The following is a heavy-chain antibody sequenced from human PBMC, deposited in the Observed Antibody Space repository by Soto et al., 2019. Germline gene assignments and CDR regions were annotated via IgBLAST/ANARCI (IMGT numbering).Heavy chain of an antibody. CDR1: GGSISSGDYY. J-gene: IGHJ6*02. CDR3: ARGHYGGHGLDV. CDR2: IYYSGST. D-gene: IGHD4-17*01. V-gene: IGHV4-30-4*01. Sequence: ASETLSLTCTVSGGSISSGDYYWSWIRQPPGKGLEWIGYIYYSGSTYYNPSLKSRVTISVDTSKNQFSLTLSSVTAADTAVYYCARGHYGGHGLDVWGQGTTVTVSS.